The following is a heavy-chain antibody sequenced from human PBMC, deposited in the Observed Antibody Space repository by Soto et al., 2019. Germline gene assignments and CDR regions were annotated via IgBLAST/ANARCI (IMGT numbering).Heavy chain of an antibody. Sequence: QVQLQESGPGLVKPSETLSLTCTVSGGTISSWYWSWIRQPPGKGLEWIGYIYYSGSTNCNPSLKSRVTISVHTSKNQFSLKLSSVTAADTAVYSCARRYGSAIDYWGQGTLVTVSS. D-gene: IGHD1-26*01. J-gene: IGHJ4*02. CDR1: GGTISSWY. CDR3: ARRYGSAIDY. V-gene: IGHV4-59*08. CDR2: IYYSGST.